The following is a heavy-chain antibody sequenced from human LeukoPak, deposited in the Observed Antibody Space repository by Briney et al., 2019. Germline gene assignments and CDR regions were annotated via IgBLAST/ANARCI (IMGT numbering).Heavy chain of an antibody. CDR2: ISAYNGNT. V-gene: IGHV1-18*01. J-gene: IGHJ4*02. CDR1: GYTFTSYG. Sequence: ASVKVSCKASGYTFTSYGISWVRQAPGQGLEWMGWISAYNGNTNYAQKLQGRVTMTTDTPTSTAYMELRSLRSDDTAVYYCARVHRGDYAKNCDYWGQGTLVTVSS. CDR3: ARVHRGDYAKNCDY. D-gene: IGHD4-17*01.